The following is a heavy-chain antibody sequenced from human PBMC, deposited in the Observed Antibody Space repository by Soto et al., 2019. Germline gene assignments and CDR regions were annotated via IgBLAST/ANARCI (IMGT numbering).Heavy chain of an antibody. V-gene: IGHV4-30-2*01. D-gene: IGHD2-15*01. CDR2: IYHSGST. CDR3: ARDLAGGWIDP. J-gene: IGHJ5*02. CDR1: GGSISSGGYS. Sequence: SETLSLTCAVSGGSISSGGYSWSWIRQPPGKGLEWIGYIYHSGSTYYNPSLKSRVTISVDRSKNQFSLKLSSVTAADTAVYYCARDLAGGWIDPWGQGTLVTVSS.